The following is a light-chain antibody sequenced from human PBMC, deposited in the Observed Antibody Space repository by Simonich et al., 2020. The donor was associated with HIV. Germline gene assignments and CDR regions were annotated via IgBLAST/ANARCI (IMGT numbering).Light chain of an antibody. CDR3: QQYYCTPYT. V-gene: IGKV1-NL1*01. CDR1: HGISNS. J-gene: IGKJ2*01. CDR2: EAS. Sequence: DIQMTQSPASLSASVGDRVTITCRASHGISNSLAWYQQKPGKAPKLLLYEASRLQSGVPSRFSGSGSGTHYTLSISSLQPEDFTTYYCQQYYCTPYTFGQGTKLEIK.